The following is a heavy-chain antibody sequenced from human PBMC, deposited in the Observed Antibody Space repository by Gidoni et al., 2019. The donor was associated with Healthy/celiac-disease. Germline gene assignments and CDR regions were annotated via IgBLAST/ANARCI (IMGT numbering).Heavy chain of an antibody. Sequence: QVQLVESGGGVVQPGRSLRLSCAASGFTFSSYAMHWVRQAPGKGLEWVAVISYDGSNKYYADSVKGRFTISRDNSKNTLYLQMNSLRAEDTAVYYCAREGPAAHFDYWGQGTLVTVSS. D-gene: IGHD6-13*01. CDR3: AREGPAAHFDY. CDR2: ISYDGSNK. J-gene: IGHJ4*02. CDR1: GFTFSSYA. V-gene: IGHV3-30*01.